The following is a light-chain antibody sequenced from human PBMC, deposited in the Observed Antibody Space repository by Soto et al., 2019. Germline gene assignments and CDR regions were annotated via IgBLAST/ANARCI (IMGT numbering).Light chain of an antibody. V-gene: IGLV2-23*02. Sequence: QSALTQPASVSGSPGQSITISCTGTSSDVGSYNLVSWYQQHPGKAPKVIIYEVIKRPSGVSNRFSGSKSGNTASLTISGLQAEDEADYYCRSYAGSTSLVFGGGTKPTVL. CDR3: RSYAGSTSLV. CDR1: SSDVGSYNL. CDR2: EVI. J-gene: IGLJ2*01.